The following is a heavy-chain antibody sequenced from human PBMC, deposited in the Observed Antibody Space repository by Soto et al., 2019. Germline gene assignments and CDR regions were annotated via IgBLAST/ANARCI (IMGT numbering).Heavy chain of an antibody. D-gene: IGHD3-10*01. CDR2: IYWDGDR. J-gene: IGHJ4*02. V-gene: IGHV2-5*02. Sequence: QITLNESGPTLVKPMQTLTLTCNFSGFSLDSTAVGVGWLRQPPGKALECLARIYWDGDRRYNPSLTNRVIITKDTSKNQVVLTMTDMAPADTGTYFCAHFICGGTFVRGVTFDSWGQGVLVTVSS. CDR3: AHFICGGTFVRGVTFDS. CDR1: GFSLDSTAVG.